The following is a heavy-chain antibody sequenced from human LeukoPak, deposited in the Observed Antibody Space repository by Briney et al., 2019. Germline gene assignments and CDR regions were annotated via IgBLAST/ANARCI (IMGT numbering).Heavy chain of an antibody. CDR3: ARDLGVTMMVVVNHFDY. CDR1: GGTFSSYA. D-gene: IGHD3-22*01. J-gene: IGHJ4*02. CDR2: INPNSGGT. Sequence: ASVKVSCKASGGTFSSYAISWVRQAPGQGLEWMGWINPNSGGTNYAQKFQGRVTMTRDTSISTAYMELSRLRSDDTAVYYCARDLGVTMMVVVNHFDYWGQGTLVTVSS. V-gene: IGHV1-2*02.